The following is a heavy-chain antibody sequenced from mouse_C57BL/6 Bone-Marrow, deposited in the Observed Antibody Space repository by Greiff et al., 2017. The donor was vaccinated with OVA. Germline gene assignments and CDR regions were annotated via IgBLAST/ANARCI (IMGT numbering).Heavy chain of an antibody. CDR2: IHPNSGST. Sequence: QVQLQQSGAELVKPGASVKLSCKASGYTFTSYWMHWVKQRPGQGLEWIGMIHPNSGSTNYNEKFKSKATLTVDKSSSTAYMQLSSLTSEDSAVYYCARWGGSQAWFAYWGQGTLVTVSA. CDR1: GYTFTSYW. CDR3: ARWGGSQAWFAY. J-gene: IGHJ3*01. V-gene: IGHV1-64*01.